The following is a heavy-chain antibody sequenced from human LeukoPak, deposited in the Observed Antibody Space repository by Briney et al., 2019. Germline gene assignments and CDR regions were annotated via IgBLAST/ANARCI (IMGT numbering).Heavy chain of an antibody. V-gene: IGHV3-48*01. CDR1: GFIFSSYR. Sequence: GGSLRLSCAASGFIFSSYRMNWVRQAPGKGLEWLTYISTDSSDIQYADSVRGRFTISRDNAKKSLYLQLNSLRGEDTAVYHCARDRGPVDYWGQGTRVTVSS. D-gene: IGHD3-10*01. CDR2: ISTDSSDI. J-gene: IGHJ4*02. CDR3: ARDRGPVDY.